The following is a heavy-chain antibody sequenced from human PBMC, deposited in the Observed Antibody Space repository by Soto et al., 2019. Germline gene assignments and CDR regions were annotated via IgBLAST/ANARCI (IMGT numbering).Heavy chain of an antibody. CDR2: IIPMLAAP. D-gene: IGHD2-21*01. CDR3: ARVGPPSPSVIWFFDL. CDR1: GGSFRTYA. V-gene: IGHV1-69*01. J-gene: IGHJ2*01. Sequence: QGQLVQSGAEVKKPGSSVKVSCKASGGSFRTYAINWVRQAPGQGLEWMGGIIPMLAAPTYAQKFQGRLTITADGSTTTVYMELSSLTSEDTAVYYCARVGPPSPSVIWFFDLWGRGTLGTVSS.